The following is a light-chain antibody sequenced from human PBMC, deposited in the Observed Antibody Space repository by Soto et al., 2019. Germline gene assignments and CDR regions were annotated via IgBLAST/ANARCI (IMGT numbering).Light chain of an antibody. CDR3: QQYGSSQYT. CDR1: QSVNNNY. CDR2: GAS. V-gene: IGKV3-20*01. J-gene: IGKJ2*01. Sequence: EIVLTQSPGTLSLSPGERATLSCRASQSVNNNYLAWYQQKPGQAPRLLIYGASSRATGIPDRFSGSGSGTDFTLTISRLESEDFAVYYCQQYGSSQYTFGQGTKLEI.